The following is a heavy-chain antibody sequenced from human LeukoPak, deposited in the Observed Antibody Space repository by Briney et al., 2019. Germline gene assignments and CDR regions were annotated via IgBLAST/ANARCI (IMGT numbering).Heavy chain of an antibody. V-gene: IGHV3-74*01. CDR1: GFTISGYW. D-gene: IGHD1-26*01. Sequence: GGSLKLSCAPSGFTISGYWVHWVRQAPGKGLVWVSRISTDGNSISYADTVKGRFTISRDNAKNTLYLQMNSLRAEDTAVYYCARGRGATPDYWGQGTLVTVSS. CDR2: ISTDGNSI. J-gene: IGHJ4*02. CDR3: ARGRGATPDY.